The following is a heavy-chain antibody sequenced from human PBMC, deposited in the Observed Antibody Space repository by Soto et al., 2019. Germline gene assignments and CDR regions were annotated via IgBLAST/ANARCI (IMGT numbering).Heavy chain of an antibody. CDR1: GFTFRYYA. CDR2: ITFSGANI. CDR3: AKKAAYCGGDCYSLFDY. D-gene: IGHD2-21*02. V-gene: IGHV3-23*01. J-gene: IGHJ4*02. Sequence: EVQLLESGGGLVQPGGSLRLSCAASGFTFRYYAMSWVRQAPGKGLEWVSTITFSGANINYTDSVKGRFSISRDNSKNTLFLQMNSLRAEDTAVYYCAKKAAYCGGDCYSLFDYWGQGTLVTVSS.